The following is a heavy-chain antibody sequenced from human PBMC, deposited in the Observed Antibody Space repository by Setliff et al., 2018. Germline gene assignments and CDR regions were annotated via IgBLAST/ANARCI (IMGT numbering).Heavy chain of an antibody. CDR1: GDSINRSGYY. Sequence: SETLSLTCNVSGDSINRSGYYWGWIRQPPGKGLEWIGYIYYSGSTNYNPSLKSRVTISVDTSKNQFSLKLSSVTAADTAVYYCAREYYDFWSGIPNWFDPWGQGTLVTVS. CDR2: IYYSGST. D-gene: IGHD3-3*01. J-gene: IGHJ5*02. V-gene: IGHV4-61*05. CDR3: AREYYDFWSGIPNWFDP.